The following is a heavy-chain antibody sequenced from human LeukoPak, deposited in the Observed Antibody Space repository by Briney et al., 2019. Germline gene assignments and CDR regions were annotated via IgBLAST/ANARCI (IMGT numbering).Heavy chain of an antibody. V-gene: IGHV3-23*01. CDR3: TKDPNGDYVGVLDP. CDR1: GFSFSSFA. CDR2: ITGGHYPT. J-gene: IGHJ5*02. Sequence: GGSLRLSCAASGFSFSSFAMTWVRQAPGKGLEWVSSITGGHYPTYNTDSVKGRFTISRDNSKNTLYLQMNSLRADDTAVYYCTKDPNGDYVGVLDPWGQGTLVTVSS. D-gene: IGHD4-17*01.